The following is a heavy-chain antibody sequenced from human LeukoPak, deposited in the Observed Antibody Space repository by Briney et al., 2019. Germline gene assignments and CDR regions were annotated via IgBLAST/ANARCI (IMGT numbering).Heavy chain of an antibody. D-gene: IGHD2-2*01. V-gene: IGHV4-59*12. Sequence: SETLSLTCTVSGGSTGSDYWSWIRQPPGKGLEWIGYIYHSGSTYYNPSLKSRVTISVDRSKNQFSLKLSSVTAADTAVYYCARSEYQLLSGVDYWGQGTLVTVSS. CDR1: GGSTGSDY. CDR2: IYHSGST. CDR3: ARSEYQLLSGVDY. J-gene: IGHJ4*02.